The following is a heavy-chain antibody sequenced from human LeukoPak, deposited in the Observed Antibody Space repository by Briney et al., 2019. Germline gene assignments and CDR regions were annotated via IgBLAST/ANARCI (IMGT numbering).Heavy chain of an antibody. CDR2: IYTSGST. V-gene: IGHV4-4*07. CDR1: GGSISSYY. CDR3: ARMFRITMGGYAGYYFDY. D-gene: IGHD3-10*01. J-gene: IGHJ4*02. Sequence: PSETLSLTCTVSGGSISSYYWSWIRQPAGKGLEWIGRIYTSGSTNYNPPLKSRVTMSVDTSKNQFSLKLSSVTAADTAVYYCARMFRITMGGYAGYYFDYWGQGTLVTASS.